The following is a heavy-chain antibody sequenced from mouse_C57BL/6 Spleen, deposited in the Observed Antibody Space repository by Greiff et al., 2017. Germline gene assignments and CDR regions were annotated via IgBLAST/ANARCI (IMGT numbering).Heavy chain of an antibody. D-gene: IGHD2-3*01. Sequence: VQLQQPGAELVRPGSSVKLSCKASGYTFTSYWMHWVKQRPIQGLEWIGNIDPSDSETHYNQKFKDKATLTADKSSSTAYMQLSSLTSEDSAVYYCAREGIDDGYYDFDYWGQGTTLTVSS. CDR3: AREGIDDGYYDFDY. J-gene: IGHJ2*01. CDR1: GYTFTSYW. CDR2: IDPSDSET. V-gene: IGHV1-52*01.